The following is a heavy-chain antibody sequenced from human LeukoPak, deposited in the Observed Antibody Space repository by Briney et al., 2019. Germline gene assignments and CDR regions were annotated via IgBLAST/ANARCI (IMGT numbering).Heavy chain of an antibody. Sequence: GGSLRLSCAASGFTFSSYAMSWVRQAPGKGLEWVSAISGSGGSTYYADSVKGRFTISRDNSKNTLYLQMNGLRAEDTAVYYCAKGRRARTSCFDYWGQGTLVTVSS. J-gene: IGHJ4*02. D-gene: IGHD2-2*01. V-gene: IGHV3-23*01. CDR2: ISGSGGST. CDR1: GFTFSSYA. CDR3: AKGRRARTSCFDY.